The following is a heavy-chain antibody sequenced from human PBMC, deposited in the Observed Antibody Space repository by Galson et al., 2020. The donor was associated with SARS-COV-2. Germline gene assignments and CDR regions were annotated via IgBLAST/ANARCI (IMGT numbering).Heavy chain of an antibody. J-gene: IGHJ3*02. CDR1: GFTFSSYS. Sequence: GESLKISCAASGFTFSSYSMNWVRQAPGQGLEWVSYISSSSSTIYYADSVKGRFTISRDNAKNSLYLQMNSLRAEDTAVYYCASLLAFDIWGQGTMVTVSS. D-gene: IGHD3-10*01. V-gene: IGHV3-48*01. CDR2: ISSSSSTI. CDR3: ASLLAFDI.